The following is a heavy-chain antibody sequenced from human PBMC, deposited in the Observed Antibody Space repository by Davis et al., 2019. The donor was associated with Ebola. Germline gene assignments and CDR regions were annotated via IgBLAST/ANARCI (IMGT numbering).Heavy chain of an antibody. CDR3: ARLTLWLQWLSGNYYFDY. D-gene: IGHD5-24*01. V-gene: IGHV4-34*01. CDR2: IDHSGST. CDR1: GGSLSGYY. Sequence: MPSETLSLTCTVYGGSLSGYYWSWIRQPPGKGLEWIGEIDHSGSTNYNSSLKSRVTISVDTSKKQFSLKLSSVTAADTAVYYCARLTLWLQWLSGNYYFDYWGQGTLVTVSS. J-gene: IGHJ4*02.